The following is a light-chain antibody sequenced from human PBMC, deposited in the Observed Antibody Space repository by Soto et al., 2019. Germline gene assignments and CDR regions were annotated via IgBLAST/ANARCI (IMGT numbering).Light chain of an antibody. CDR1: SSDVGGYNY. J-gene: IGLJ1*01. CDR2: EVS. CDR3: RSYTTSSTLWIV. Sequence: QSALTQPASVSGSSGQSITISCTGTSSDVGGYNYVSWYQQHPGKAPNLMISEVSNRPSGVSNRSSGSKTDNRASLTTSRPQPEVEPDYYCRSYTTSSTLWIVMGTRTKAIV. V-gene: IGLV2-14*01.